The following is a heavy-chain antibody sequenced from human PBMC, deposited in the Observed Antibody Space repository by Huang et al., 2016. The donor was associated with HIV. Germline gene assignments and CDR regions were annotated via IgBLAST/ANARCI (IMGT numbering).Heavy chain of an antibody. CDR3: AKESRWFSDFDQ. J-gene: IGHJ5*02. CDR2: ISYEGRSD. CDR1: GFIFSNFG. D-gene: IGHD2-15*01. V-gene: IGHV3-30*18. Sequence: QVQLVESGGGVVQPGTSLRLSCAASGFIFSNFGMHWVRQAPGKGLGGVAVISYEGRSDRYSDSVKGRFTISRDNDKNTLSLEMNRLRHDDTAVYYCAKESRWFSDFDQWGQGTLVTVSS.